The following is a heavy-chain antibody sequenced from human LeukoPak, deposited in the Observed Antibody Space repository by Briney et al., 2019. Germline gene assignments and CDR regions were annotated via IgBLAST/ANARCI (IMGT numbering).Heavy chain of an antibody. D-gene: IGHD6-13*01. CDR1: GFTFSSYA. CDR2: ISYDGSNK. Sequence: GGSLRLSCAASGFTFSSYAMHWVRQAPGKGLEWVAVISYDGSNKYYADSVKGRFTISRDNSKNTLYLQMNSLRAEDTAVYYCARDGSSSWVYYYYYMDVWGKGTTVTVSS. V-gene: IGHV3-30*04. CDR3: ARDGSSSWVYYYYYMDV. J-gene: IGHJ6*03.